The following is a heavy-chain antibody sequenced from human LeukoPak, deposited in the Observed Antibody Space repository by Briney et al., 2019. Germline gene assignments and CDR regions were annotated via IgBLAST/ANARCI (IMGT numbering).Heavy chain of an antibody. J-gene: IGHJ4*02. CDR2: IYYSGST. D-gene: IGHD1-26*01. CDR3: ARGGSYYDY. Sequence: KASETLSLTCTVSGGSISSYYWSWIRQPPGKGLEWIAYIYYSGSTNSNPSLKSRLTISVDTSKNQFSLKLSSVTAADTAVYYCARGGSYYDYWGQGTLVTVSS. CDR1: GGSISSYY. V-gene: IGHV4-59*12.